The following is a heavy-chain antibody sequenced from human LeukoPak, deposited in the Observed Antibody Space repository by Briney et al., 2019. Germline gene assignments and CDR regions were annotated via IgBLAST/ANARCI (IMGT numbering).Heavy chain of an antibody. CDR2: ISISGGYT. D-gene: IGHD2-15*01. CDR1: GFTFGSCA. V-gene: IGHV3-21*06. Sequence: GGSLRLSCAASGFTFGSCAMSWVRQAPGKGLEWVSSISISGGYTYYADSVKGRFTISRDDAKNSLFLQMNSLRGEDTAVYYCAREGTGGYYFDFWGQGTLVTVSS. J-gene: IGHJ4*02. CDR3: AREGTGGYYFDF.